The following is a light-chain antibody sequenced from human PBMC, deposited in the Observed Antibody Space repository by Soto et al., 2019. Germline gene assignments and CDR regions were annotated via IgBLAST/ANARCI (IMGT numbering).Light chain of an antibody. CDR2: YTD. J-gene: IGLJ2*01. CDR3: AAWYATLNGVI. CDR1: SSNIGNNA. V-gene: IGLV1-36*01. Sequence: QSVLTQPASLSGAPRQGVTISCSGGSSNIGNNAVNWYQQLPGKAPKLLIFYTDLLSLGVSDCFSGYKSGTSASLTISGLQDDDEADYYCAAWYATLNGVIFGGGTQLTVL.